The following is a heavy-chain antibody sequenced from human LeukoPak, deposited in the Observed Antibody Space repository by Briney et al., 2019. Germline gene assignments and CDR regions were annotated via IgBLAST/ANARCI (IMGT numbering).Heavy chain of an antibody. J-gene: IGHJ4*02. CDR1: GYTFTSYA. D-gene: IGHD3-9*01. CDR3: AREGNKLRYFDWLFGVVY. CDR2: INPNSGGT. V-gene: IGHV1-2*02. Sequence: ASVKVSCKASGYTFTSYAMNWVRQAPGQGLEWMGWINPNSGGTNYAQKFQGRVTMTRDTSISTAYMELSRLRSDDTAVYYCAREGNKLRYFDWLFGVVYWGQGTLVTVSS.